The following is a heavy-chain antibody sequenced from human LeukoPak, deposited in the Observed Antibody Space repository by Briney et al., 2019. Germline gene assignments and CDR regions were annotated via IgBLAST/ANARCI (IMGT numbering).Heavy chain of an antibody. V-gene: IGHV3-7*01. CDR1: GFTCSNYW. CDR2: INQDGSDK. CDR3: AKFTRSSGDCL. D-gene: IGHD2-21*01. Sequence: GVYLRLYCAASGFTCSNYWMSWVPQAPGNGLEWVANINQDGSDKNYVDSLRGRLTMSRDNAKDSIYLQMNSLRAEDTFVYYSAKFTRSSGDCLWGQRILVTVSS. J-gene: IGHJ4*02.